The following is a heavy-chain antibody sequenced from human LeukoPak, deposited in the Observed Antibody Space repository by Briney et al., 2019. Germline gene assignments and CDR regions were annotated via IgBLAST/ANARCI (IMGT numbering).Heavy chain of an antibody. V-gene: IGHV1-69*13. Sequence: SVKVSCKASGYTFTSYGISWVRQAPGQGLEWMGGIIPIFGTANYAQKFQGRVTITADESTSTAYMELSSLRSEDTAVYYCARVGGIRAATSGFDPWGQGTLVTVSS. CDR3: ARVGGIRAATSGFDP. J-gene: IGHJ5*02. CDR2: IIPIFGTA. CDR1: GYTFTSYG. D-gene: IGHD2-15*01.